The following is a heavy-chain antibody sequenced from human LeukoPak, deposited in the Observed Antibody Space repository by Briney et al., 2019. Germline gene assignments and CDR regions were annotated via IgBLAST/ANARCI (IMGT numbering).Heavy chain of an antibody. D-gene: IGHD7-27*01. Sequence: SETLSLTCTVSGGSISSGGYYWSWIRQPPGKGLEWIGYIYHSGSTYYNPSLKSRVTISVDRSKNQFSLKLSSVTAADTAVYYCARSKPWGLPDYWGQGTLVTVSS. CDR3: ARSKPWGLPDY. CDR2: IYHSGST. V-gene: IGHV4-30-2*01. CDR1: GGSISSGGYY. J-gene: IGHJ4*02.